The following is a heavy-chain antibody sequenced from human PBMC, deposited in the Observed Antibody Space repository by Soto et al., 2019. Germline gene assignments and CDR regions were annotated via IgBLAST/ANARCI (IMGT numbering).Heavy chain of an antibody. CDR1: GFTFSSYS. CDR3: ARDERSDWNYVVY. Sequence: EVQLVDSGGGLVKPGESLRLSCAASGFTFSSYSMTWVRQAPGKGLEWVSQISASGDTIHYADSVRGRFTVSRRNAESSLYLQMNSLRDEDTAVYFCARDERSDWNYVVYWGQGTLVTVSS. D-gene: IGHD3-9*01. CDR2: ISASGDTI. V-gene: IGHV3-48*02. J-gene: IGHJ4*02.